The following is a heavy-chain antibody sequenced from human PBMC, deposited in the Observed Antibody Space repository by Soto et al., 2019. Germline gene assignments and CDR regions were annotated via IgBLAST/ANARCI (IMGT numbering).Heavy chain of an antibody. D-gene: IGHD3-10*01. J-gene: IGHJ6*03. CDR1: GGSFSGYQ. CDR2: INDSGNI. Sequence: QVQLQQWGAGLLKPSETLSLTCAVYGGSFSGYQWTWIRQTPGKGLEWIGEINDSGNINYNPSLKSRGTILLDAPKKQISLKLSSVTAAVSAVYYCARGLILWFGELSRRGGYYYYMDVWGKGTTVTVSS. CDR3: ARGLILWFGELSRRGGYYYYMDV. V-gene: IGHV4-34*01.